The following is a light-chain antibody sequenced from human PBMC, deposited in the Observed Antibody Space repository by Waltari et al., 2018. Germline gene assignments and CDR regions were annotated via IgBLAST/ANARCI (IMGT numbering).Light chain of an antibody. V-gene: IGLV2-14*03. CDR1: SNDVGRSNY. CDR3: SSYTGSNTLI. Sequence: QSVLTQPASVSGSPGQSITIPCSGPSNDVGRSNYVAWYQQHPGKAPKLMIYDVNNRPSGVSNRFSGSKSGNTASLTISGLQAEDEANYHCSSYTGSNTLIFGGGTKLTVL. CDR2: DVN. J-gene: IGLJ2*01.